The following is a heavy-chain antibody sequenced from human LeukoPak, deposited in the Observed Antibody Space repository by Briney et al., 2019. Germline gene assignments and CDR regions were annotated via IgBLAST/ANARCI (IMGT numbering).Heavy chain of an antibody. CDR1: VYTFTSYD. Sequence: ASVKVSCKSSVYTFTSYDINWVRQATGQGLEWMRWMNPNSGNTGYAQKFQGRVTITRNTSISTAYMELSSLRSEDTAVYYCARDGGDYTLFDYWGQGTLVTVSS. CDR3: ARDGGDYTLFDY. V-gene: IGHV1-8*03. D-gene: IGHD4-17*01. J-gene: IGHJ4*02. CDR2: MNPNSGNT.